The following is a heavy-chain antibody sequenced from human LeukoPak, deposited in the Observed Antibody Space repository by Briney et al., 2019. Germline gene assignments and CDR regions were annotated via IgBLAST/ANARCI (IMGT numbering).Heavy chain of an antibody. V-gene: IGHV4-4*02. CDR2: IYHSGNT. Sequence: PSGTLSLTCAVSGGSISSSNWWSWVRQPPGKGLEWIGEIYHSGNTNYNPSLKSRVTISVDSSKDQFSLKLSSVTAADTAVYYCARGPYASDAGYWGQGTLVTVSS. J-gene: IGHJ4*02. CDR1: GGSISSSNW. CDR3: ARGPYASDAGY. D-gene: IGHD2-2*01.